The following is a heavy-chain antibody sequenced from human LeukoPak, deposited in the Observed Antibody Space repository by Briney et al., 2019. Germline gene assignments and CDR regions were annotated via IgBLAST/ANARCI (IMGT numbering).Heavy chain of an antibody. V-gene: IGHV4-30-4*01. CDR1: GVSISSADYY. Sequence: SETLSLTCTVSGVSISSADYYWSWIRQPPGKGLEWIGYSSYSGSTSYNPSLNSRVTISVDTSKNQFSLKLSSVTAADTAVYYCARDFKVWGQGTLVTVSS. J-gene: IGHJ4*02. CDR3: ARDFKV. CDR2: SSYSGST.